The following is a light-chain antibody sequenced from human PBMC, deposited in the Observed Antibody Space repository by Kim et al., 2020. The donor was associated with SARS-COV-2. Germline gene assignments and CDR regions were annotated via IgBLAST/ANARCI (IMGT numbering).Light chain of an antibody. CDR2: EAT. J-gene: IGLJ2*01. Sequence: QALAVPCTGTNGVIWSYDLVSSDQQHPGKAPRLMLFEATERPSGVSYRFCASKSGNTAALTISGLQVEDEADYYCCAYTGSSIVFGGGTQLTVL. CDR3: CAYTGSSIV. V-gene: IGLV2-23*01. CDR1: NGVIWSYDL.